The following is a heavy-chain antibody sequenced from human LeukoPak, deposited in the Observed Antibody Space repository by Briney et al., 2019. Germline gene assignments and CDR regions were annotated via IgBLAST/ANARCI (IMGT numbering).Heavy chain of an antibody. CDR1: GFTFSDCD. J-gene: IGHJ4*02. D-gene: IGHD6-13*01. Sequence: PGGSLRLSCTASGFTFSDCDMSWVRQAPGKGLEWVSSISYRSSPIYYADSVKGRFTISRDNAKNSLYLQMDSLRAGDTAVYYCARAYPPLRTAAAEDQWGQGTLVTLSS. CDR2: ISYRSSPI. CDR3: ARAYPPLRTAAAEDQ. V-gene: IGHV3-21*01.